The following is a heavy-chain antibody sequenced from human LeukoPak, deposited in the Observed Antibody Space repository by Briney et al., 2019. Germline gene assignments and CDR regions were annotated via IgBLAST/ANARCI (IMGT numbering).Heavy chain of an antibody. CDR1: GFTFARYG. D-gene: IGHD3-3*01. J-gene: IGHJ3*02. CDR3: GKSNSDFWSGYFPHDALDI. CDR2: ISGSGGRT. V-gene: IGHV3-23*01. Sequence: GGSLRLSCAASGFTFARYGMSWVRQAPGKGLEWVSAISGSGGRTYYADSVKGRFTISRDNSKNTPYLQMKSLKDEDTAVYYCGKSNSDFWSGYFPHDALDIWGQGTMVTVSS.